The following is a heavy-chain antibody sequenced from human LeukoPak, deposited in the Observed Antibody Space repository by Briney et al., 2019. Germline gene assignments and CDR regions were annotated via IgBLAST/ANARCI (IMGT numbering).Heavy chain of an antibody. J-gene: IGHJ4*02. CDR2: INPNDGDT. CDR1: GYTFTDYY. Sequence: ASVKVSCKASGYTFTDYYMHWVRQAPGQGFERMGWINPNDGDTNYAQKFQGRVTMTRDTSISTAHMEVSRLRSDDTAVYYCARANFLYCSSSTCLFVYWGQGTLVTVSS. CDR3: ARANFLYCSSSTCLFVY. D-gene: IGHD2-2*01. V-gene: IGHV1-2*02.